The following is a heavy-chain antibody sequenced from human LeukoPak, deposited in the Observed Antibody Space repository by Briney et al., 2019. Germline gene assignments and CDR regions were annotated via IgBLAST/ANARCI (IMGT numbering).Heavy chain of an antibody. J-gene: IGHJ6*03. CDR1: GYSFTEHY. CDR2: INCNSGDA. D-gene: IGHD2-8*01. V-gene: IGHV1-2*02. Sequence: ASVKVSCKASGYSFTEHYIYWVRQAPGQGLGWVGRINCNSGDANSAQKFQGRVTMTRDTSVSTAYMDLSSVTSDDTAVYFCARSAGHCSNGICFTDYYMDVWGRGTTVTVSS. CDR3: ARSAGHCSNGICFTDYYMDV.